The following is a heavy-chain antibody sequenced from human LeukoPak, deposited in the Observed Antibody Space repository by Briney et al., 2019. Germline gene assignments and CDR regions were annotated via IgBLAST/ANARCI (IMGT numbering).Heavy chain of an antibody. CDR3: AKGLRSARVDY. CDR1: GFTFSSYA. CDR2: ISYDGSNK. V-gene: IGHV3-30*18. J-gene: IGHJ4*02. Sequence: GGSLRLSCAAPGFTFSSYAMNWVRQAPGKGLEWVAVISYDGSNKYYADSVKGRFTISRDNSKNTLYLQMNSLRAEDTAVYYCAKGLRSARVDYWGQGTLVTVSS. D-gene: IGHD4-17*01.